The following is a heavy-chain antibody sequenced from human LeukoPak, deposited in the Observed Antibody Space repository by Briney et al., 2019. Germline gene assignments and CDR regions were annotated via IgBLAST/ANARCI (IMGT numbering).Heavy chain of an antibody. CDR2: INTKTGDT. J-gene: IGHJ6*02. CDR3: AKGEWGYGMDV. V-gene: IGHV1-2*02. Sequence: ASVKVSCKASGFTLTDYYIHWMRQAPGQGLEWMGWINTKTGDTYSAQNFQGRVTMTRDTSISTAYMELNRLTSDDTAVYYCAKGEWGYGMDVWGQGTTVTVSS. D-gene: IGHD7-27*01. CDR1: GFTLTDYY.